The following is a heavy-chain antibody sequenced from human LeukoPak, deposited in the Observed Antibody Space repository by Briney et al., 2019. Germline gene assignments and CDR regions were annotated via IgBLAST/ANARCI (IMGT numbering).Heavy chain of an antibody. CDR1: GYTFTSYG. D-gene: IGHD3-10*01. Sequence: ASVKVSCKASGYTFTSYGISWVRQAPGQGLEWMGWISAYNGNTNYAQKLQSRVTMTTDTSTSTAYMELRSLRSDDTAVYYCARANVLLWFGEFDYWGQGTLVTVSS. CDR2: ISAYNGNT. CDR3: ARANVLLWFGEFDY. J-gene: IGHJ4*02. V-gene: IGHV1-18*04.